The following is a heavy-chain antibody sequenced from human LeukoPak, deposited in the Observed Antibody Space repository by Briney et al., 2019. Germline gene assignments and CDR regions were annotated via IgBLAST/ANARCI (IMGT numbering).Heavy chain of an antibody. CDR1: GGSISSGGYY. J-gene: IGHJ5*02. CDR3: ARAEIAAAGTDWFDP. CDR2: IYHSGST. V-gene: IGHV4-30-2*01. D-gene: IGHD6-13*01. Sequence: PSETLSLTCTVSGGSISSGGYYWSWIRQPPGKGLEWIGYIYHSGSTYYNPSLKSRVTISVDRSKNQFSLKLSSVTAADTAVYYCARAEIAAAGTDWFDPWGQGTLVTVSS.